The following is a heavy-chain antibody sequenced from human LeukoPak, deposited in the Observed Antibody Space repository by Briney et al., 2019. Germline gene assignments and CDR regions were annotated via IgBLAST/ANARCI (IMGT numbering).Heavy chain of an antibody. D-gene: IGHD1-14*01. CDR2: INEDETER. CDR3: ARARTATYNVFADF. Sequence: GGSLRLSCVASGFTFSNHWMSWLRQTPGRGLEWVANINEDETERYYVASVEGRFTVSRDNGKNSLYLQMNGLRAEDSAVFYCARARTATYNVFADFWGQGTLVTVSS. V-gene: IGHV3-7*01. J-gene: IGHJ4*02. CDR1: GFTFSNHW.